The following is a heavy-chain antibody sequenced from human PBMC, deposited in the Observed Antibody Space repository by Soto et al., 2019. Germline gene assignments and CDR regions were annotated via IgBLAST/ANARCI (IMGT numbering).Heavy chain of an antibody. V-gene: IGHV3-43*01. D-gene: IGHD2-2*01. CDR2: ISWDGGST. J-gene: IGHJ4*02. Sequence: EVQPVESGGVVVQPGGSLRLSCAASGFTFDDYTMHWVRQAPGKGLEWVSLISWDGGSTYYADSVKGRFTISRDNSKNSLYLQMNSLRTEDTALYYCAKDISVGYQLLSRGGLFDYWGQGTLVTVSS. CDR1: GFTFDDYT. CDR3: AKDISVGYQLLSRGGLFDY.